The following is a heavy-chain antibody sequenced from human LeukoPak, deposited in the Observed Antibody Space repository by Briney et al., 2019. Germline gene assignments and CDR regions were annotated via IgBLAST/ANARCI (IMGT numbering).Heavy chain of an antibody. CDR2: IYPADSQT. V-gene: IGHV5-51*01. CDR3: ARPACSSTSCYLYFQH. J-gene: IGHJ1*01. Sequence: GESLKISCKASGYSFITYWIGWVRQMPGKGLEWMGIIYPADSQTRYSPSFQGQVTISADKSISTAYLQWSSLKASDTAIYYCARPACSSTSCYLYFQHWGQSTLVTVSS. D-gene: IGHD2-2*01. CDR1: GYSFITYW.